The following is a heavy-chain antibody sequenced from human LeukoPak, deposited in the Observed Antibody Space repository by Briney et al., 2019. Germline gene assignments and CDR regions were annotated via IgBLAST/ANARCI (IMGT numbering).Heavy chain of an antibody. J-gene: IGHJ3*02. CDR3: ASRSHTAMAVDAFDI. V-gene: IGHV4-38-2*01. Sequence: SETLSLTCAVSGYSISSGYYWGWIRQPPGKGLEWIGSIYHSGSTYYNPSLKSRVTISVDTSKSQFSLKLSSVTAADTAVYYCASRSHTAMAVDAFDIWGQGTMVTVSS. CDR1: GYSISSGYY. CDR2: IYHSGST. D-gene: IGHD5-18*01.